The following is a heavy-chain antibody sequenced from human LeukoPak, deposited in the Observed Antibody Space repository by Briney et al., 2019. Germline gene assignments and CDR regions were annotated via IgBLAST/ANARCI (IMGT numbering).Heavy chain of an antibody. J-gene: IGHJ4*02. CDR1: GFTFRNYA. D-gene: IGHD1-26*01. CDR3: AKLWRGSYPRYFDY. Sequence: GESLRLSCAASGFTFRNYAMSWVRQAPGKGLEWVSVITDSGGNTFYADSVKGRFTISRDNSKNTLYLQMNSLSAEDSAICYCAKLWRGSYPRYFDYWGQGALVTVSS. V-gene: IGHV3-23*01. CDR2: ITDSGGNT.